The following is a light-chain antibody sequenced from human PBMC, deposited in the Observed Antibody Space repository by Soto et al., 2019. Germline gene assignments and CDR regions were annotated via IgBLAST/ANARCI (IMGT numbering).Light chain of an antibody. CDR1: QTISIW. CDR3: QQYNSYRT. V-gene: IGKV1-5*01. CDR2: DAS. Sequence: DIQMTQSPSTLSASVGDRVTITCRARQTISIWLAWYQQKPGKAPKLLIYDASILESGVPSRFSGSGSGTEFTLTISSLQPDDFATYYCQQYNSYRTFGQGTKVDI. J-gene: IGKJ1*01.